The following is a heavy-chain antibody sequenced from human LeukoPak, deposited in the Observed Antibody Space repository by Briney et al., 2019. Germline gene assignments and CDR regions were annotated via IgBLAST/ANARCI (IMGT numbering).Heavy chain of an antibody. V-gene: IGHV1-69*05. Sequence: ASVKVSCKASGGTFSSYAISWVRQAPGQGLEWMGRIIPIFGTANYAQKFRGRVTITTDESTSTAYMELSSLRSEDTAVYYCARGLNDYGGNSGLGYWGQGTLVTVSS. CDR1: GGTFSSYA. J-gene: IGHJ4*02. D-gene: IGHD4-23*01. CDR2: IIPIFGTA. CDR3: ARGLNDYGGNSGLGY.